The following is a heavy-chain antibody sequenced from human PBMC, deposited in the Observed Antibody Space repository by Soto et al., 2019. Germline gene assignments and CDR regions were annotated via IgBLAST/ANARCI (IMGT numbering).Heavy chain of an antibody. J-gene: IGHJ4*02. CDR2: MSWDGSDE. CDR3: AKEGCSGGICYGFDY. Sequence: QVQLVESGGGVVQPGRSLRLSVAASGFTFRSYGMNWFGKAPGKGREWVAVMSWDGSDEFYEETVKGRFTVSRDNSRNTLYLQMNSLRPEDTAVYYCAKEGCSGGICYGFDYWGQGTLVTVSS. CDR1: GFTFRSYG. V-gene: IGHV3-30*18. D-gene: IGHD2-15*01.